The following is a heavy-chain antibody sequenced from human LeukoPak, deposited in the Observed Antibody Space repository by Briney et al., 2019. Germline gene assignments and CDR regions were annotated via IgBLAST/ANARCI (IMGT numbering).Heavy chain of an antibody. Sequence: ASVKVSCKASGGTFSSYAISWVRQAPGQGLEWMGGIIPIFGTANYAQKFQGRVTITADKSTSTAYMELSSLRSEDTAVYYCASPAHLYCSSTSCYEGEYFQHWGQGTLVTVSS. V-gene: IGHV1-69*06. CDR3: ASPAHLYCSSTSCYEGEYFQH. CDR1: GGTFSSYA. CDR2: IIPIFGTA. J-gene: IGHJ1*01. D-gene: IGHD2-2*01.